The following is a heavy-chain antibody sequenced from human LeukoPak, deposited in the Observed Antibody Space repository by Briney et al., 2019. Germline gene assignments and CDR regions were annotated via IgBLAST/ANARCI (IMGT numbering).Heavy chain of an antibody. CDR1: GGPFSGYY. CDR2: INHSGST. J-gene: IGHJ5*02. V-gene: IGHV4-34*01. CDR3: ASGYYDT. D-gene: IGHD3-22*01. Sequence: SETLSLTCAVYGGPFSGYYWSWIRQPPGKGLEWIGEINHSGSTNYNPSLKSRVTISVDTPKNQFSLKLSSVTAADTAVYYCASGYYDTWGQGTLVTVSS.